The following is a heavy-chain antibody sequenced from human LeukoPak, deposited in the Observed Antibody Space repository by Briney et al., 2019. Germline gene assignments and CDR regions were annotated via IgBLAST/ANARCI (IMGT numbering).Heavy chain of an antibody. CDR1: GYTFTSYA. V-gene: IGHV1-3*01. CDR2: INAGNGNT. CDR3: ARVSWQQLVFDP. D-gene: IGHD6-13*01. Sequence: GASVKVSCKASGYTFTSYAMHWVRQAPGQRLEWMGWINAGNGNTKYSQKFQGRVTITRDTSASTAYMELSSLRSEDTAVYYCARVSWQQLVFDPWGQGTLVTVSS. J-gene: IGHJ5*02.